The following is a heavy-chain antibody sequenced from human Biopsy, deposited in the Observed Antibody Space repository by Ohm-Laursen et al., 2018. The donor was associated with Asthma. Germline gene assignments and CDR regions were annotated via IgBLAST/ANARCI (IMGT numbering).Heavy chain of an antibody. D-gene: IGHD1-7*01. CDR1: GYTFINYA. CDR3: ARRGITGTTLDY. J-gene: IGHJ4*02. V-gene: IGHV1-3*01. Sequence: GASVKVSCKASGYTFINYAIHWVRQAPGQRLEWMGWINAGNGNTKYSQKFQGRVTISRDTSTSTVYMELSSLRSEDTAVYYCARRGITGTTLDYWGQGTLVTVSS. CDR2: INAGNGNT.